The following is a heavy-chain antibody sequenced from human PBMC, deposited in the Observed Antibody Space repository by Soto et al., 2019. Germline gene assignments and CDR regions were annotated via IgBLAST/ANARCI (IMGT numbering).Heavy chain of an antibody. Sequence: GGSLRLSCVASGFTFSDYYMTWIRQAPGKGLEWVSYISSNGVSMYYGDSVKGRFTISRDDAENSLHLQMNSLRAEDTAVYYCATFRYDSSGYYGYDAFDIWGQGTMVTVSS. CDR2: ISSNGVSM. D-gene: IGHD3-22*01. J-gene: IGHJ3*02. CDR3: ATFRYDSSGYYGYDAFDI. V-gene: IGHV3-11*01. CDR1: GFTFSDYY.